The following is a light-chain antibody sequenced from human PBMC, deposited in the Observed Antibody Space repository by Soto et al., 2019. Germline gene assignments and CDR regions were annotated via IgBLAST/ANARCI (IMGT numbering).Light chain of an antibody. J-gene: IGKJ1*01. V-gene: IGKV3-11*01. Sequence: EILLTQSPASLSLSPGERATLSCRASQSVYSYLAWYQQRPGQAPRLLIYDASNRATGIPARFSGSGSGTDFTLTIGSLEPEDFAVYYCQQYGGSPRTFGQGTKVDI. CDR3: QQYGGSPRT. CDR1: QSVYSY. CDR2: DAS.